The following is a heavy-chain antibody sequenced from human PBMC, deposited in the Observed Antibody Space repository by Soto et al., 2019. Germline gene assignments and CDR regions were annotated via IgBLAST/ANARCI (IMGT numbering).Heavy chain of an antibody. V-gene: IGHV4-30-4*01. CDR3: ARDTYGGYDFGL. Sequence: PSETLSLTCSVSGASVACGSYYWSWVRQPPGKGLEWIGYIPSRGRPFYNPSLTSRGTISADTSKNQLSLQLTSVTAADTAVYYCARDTYGGYDFGLWGQGTLVTVSS. CDR2: IPSRGRP. CDR1: GASVACGSYY. J-gene: IGHJ5*02. D-gene: IGHD5-12*01.